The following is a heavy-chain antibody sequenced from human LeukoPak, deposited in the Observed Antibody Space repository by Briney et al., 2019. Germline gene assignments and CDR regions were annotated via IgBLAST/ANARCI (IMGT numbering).Heavy chain of an antibody. CDR3: ARRSGPFGVVIKRSSHGPIGY. J-gene: IGHJ4*02. CDR1: GGSFRGYY. D-gene: IGHD3-3*01. V-gene: IGHV4-34*01. Sequence: SETLSLTCAVYGGSFRGYYWSWIRQPPGKGLEWIGEINHSGSTNYNPSLKSRVTISVDTSKNQFSLKLSSVTAADTAVYYCARRSGPFGVVIKRSSHGPIGYWGQGTLVTVSS. CDR2: INHSGST.